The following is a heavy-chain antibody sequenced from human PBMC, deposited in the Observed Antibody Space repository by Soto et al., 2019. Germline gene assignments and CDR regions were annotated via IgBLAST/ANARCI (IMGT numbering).Heavy chain of an antibody. Sequence: EVQVVESGGGFVQPGGSLRLSCAASGFTFSRHSMNWVRQSPGKGLEWLSYISSSSGEIFYADSVKGRFTISRDNAKNSLYLQMNSLRDEDTAVYYCALAHDYGDYEAKGVDYWGQGTLVTVSP. CDR2: ISSSSGEI. CDR1: GFTFSRHS. V-gene: IGHV3-48*02. J-gene: IGHJ4*02. D-gene: IGHD4-17*01. CDR3: ALAHDYGDYEAKGVDY.